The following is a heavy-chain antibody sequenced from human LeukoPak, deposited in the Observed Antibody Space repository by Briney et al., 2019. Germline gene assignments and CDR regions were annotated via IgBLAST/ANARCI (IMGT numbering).Heavy chain of an antibody. D-gene: IGHD5/OR15-5a*01. Sequence: SETLSLTCAVYGGSFSGYYWSWIRQPPGKGLEWIGEINHSGSTNYNPSLKSRVTISVDTSKNRFSLKVTTVTAADTAVYYCAKVSSWSTTDAYWGQGTLVTVSS. CDR2: INHSGST. J-gene: IGHJ4*02. CDR3: AKVSSWSTTDAY. V-gene: IGHV4-34*01. CDR1: GGSFSGYY.